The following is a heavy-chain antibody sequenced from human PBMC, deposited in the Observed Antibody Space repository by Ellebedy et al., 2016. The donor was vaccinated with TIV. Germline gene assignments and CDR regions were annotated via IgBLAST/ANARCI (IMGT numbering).Heavy chain of an antibody. D-gene: IGHD1-1*01. Sequence: GGSLRLSCAASGFTFSSYWMSWVRQAPGKGLEWVANIKQDGSEKYYVDSVKGRFTISRDNAKNSLYLQMDTLRGEDTAVYYCARERKYNFGYYYYYGMDVWGQGTTVTVSS. V-gene: IGHV3-7*01. J-gene: IGHJ6*02. CDR1: GFTFSSYW. CDR3: ARERKYNFGYYYYYGMDV. CDR2: IKQDGSEK.